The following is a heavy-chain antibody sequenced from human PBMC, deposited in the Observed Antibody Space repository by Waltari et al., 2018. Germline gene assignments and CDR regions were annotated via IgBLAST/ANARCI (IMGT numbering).Heavy chain of an antibody. D-gene: IGHD6-13*01. V-gene: IGHV4-59*01. CDR2: IYYSGST. CDR3: ARDVTSWYYFDY. J-gene: IGHJ4*02. CDR1: GGSISSYY. Sequence: QVQLQESGPGLVKPSETLFLTCTVSGGSISSYYWSWIRQPPGKGLEWIGYIYYSGSTNYNPSLKSRVTISVDTSKNQFSLKLSSVTAADTAVYYCARDVTSWYYFDYWGQGTLVTVSS.